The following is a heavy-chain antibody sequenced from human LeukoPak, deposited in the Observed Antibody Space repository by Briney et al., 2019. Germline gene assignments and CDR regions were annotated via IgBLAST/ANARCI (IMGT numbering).Heavy chain of an antibody. CDR3: AKDDGGCPLH. J-gene: IGHJ4*02. D-gene: IGHD4-23*01. Sequence: GGSLRLSCAASGFTFSSYTMSWVRQAPGKGLEWVSAISHTSEYAYHADSVKGRFTISRDNSKNTLYLQMNSLRAEDTAVYYCAKDDGGCPLHWGQGTLVTVSS. V-gene: IGHV3-23*01. CDR1: GFTFSSYT. CDR2: ISHTSEYA.